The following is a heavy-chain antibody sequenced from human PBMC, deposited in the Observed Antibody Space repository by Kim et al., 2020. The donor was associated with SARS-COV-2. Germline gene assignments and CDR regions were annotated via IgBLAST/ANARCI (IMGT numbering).Heavy chain of an antibody. V-gene: IGHV3-20*01. CDR3: ARAPWASYYGMDV. D-gene: IGHD7-27*01. Sequence: YADSVKGRFTNSRDNAKNSLYLQMNSLRAEDTALYHCARAPWASYYGMDVWGQGTTVTVSS. J-gene: IGHJ6*02.